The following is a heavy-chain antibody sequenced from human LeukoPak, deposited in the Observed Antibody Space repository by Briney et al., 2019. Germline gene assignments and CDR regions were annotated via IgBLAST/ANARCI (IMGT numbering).Heavy chain of an antibody. J-gene: IGHJ4*02. CDR3: AKDSGSYSFDY. CDR1: GFTFDDYA. V-gene: IGHV3-9*01. Sequence: GGSLRLSCAASGFTFDDYAMHWVRQAPGKGLEWVSGISWNSGSIGYADSVKGRFTISRDNAKNSLYLQMNSLRAEDTALYYCAKDSGSYSFDYWGQGTLVTVSS. CDR2: ISWNSGSI. D-gene: IGHD1-26*01.